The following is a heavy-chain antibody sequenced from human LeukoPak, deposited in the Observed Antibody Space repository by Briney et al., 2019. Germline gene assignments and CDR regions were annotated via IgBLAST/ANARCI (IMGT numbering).Heavy chain of an antibody. V-gene: IGHV4-34*01. CDR2: INHSGST. CDR1: GGSFSGYY. J-gene: IGHJ4*02. D-gene: IGHD1-26*01. CDR3: ARDRRGTATDY. Sequence: SETLSLTCAVYGGSFSGYYCSWIRQPPGKGLERIGEINHSGSTNYNPSLKSRVTISVDTYKNQFSLKLSSVTAADTAVYYCARDRRGTATDYWGQGTLVTVSS.